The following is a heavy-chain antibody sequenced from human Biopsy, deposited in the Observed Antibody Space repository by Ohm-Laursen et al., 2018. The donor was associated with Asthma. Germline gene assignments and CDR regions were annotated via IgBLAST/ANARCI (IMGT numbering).Heavy chain of an antibody. CDR2: IMADFGTA. Sequence: PSEQLSCHAPRGTFSSYAISWVRLDPGHGLEWMGGIMADFGTANYAQKFQGRVTITADDSTSTAYMELSSLRSEDTGVDYCARSQGGYSSGWSLLLKKFYYSGLDVWGQGTTVTVSS. CDR3: ARSQGGYSSGWSLLLKKFYYSGLDV. J-gene: IGHJ6*02. V-gene: IGHV1-69*13. CDR1: RGTFSSYA. D-gene: IGHD6-19*01.